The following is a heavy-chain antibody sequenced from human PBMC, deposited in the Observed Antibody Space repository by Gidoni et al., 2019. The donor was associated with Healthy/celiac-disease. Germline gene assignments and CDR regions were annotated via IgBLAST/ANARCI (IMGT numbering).Heavy chain of an antibody. D-gene: IGHD3-22*01. V-gene: IGHV1-2*04. CDR1: GYNLTRYY. CDR3: ARALYDSSGYASDDAFDI. Sequence: QVQLVQAGAAVKKPGASVQVSCKGSGYNLTRYYMHWVRQAPEQGLEWMGWINPNSGGTNYAQKFQGWVTMTRDMSISTAYMELSMLRSDDTAVYYCARALYDSSGYASDDAFDIWGQGTMVTVS. CDR2: INPNSGGT. J-gene: IGHJ3*02.